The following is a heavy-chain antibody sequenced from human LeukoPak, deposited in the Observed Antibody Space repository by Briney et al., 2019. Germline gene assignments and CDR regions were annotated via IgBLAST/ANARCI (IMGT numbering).Heavy chain of an antibody. V-gene: IGHV4-59*01. CDR3: ARGGEAATAD. CDR2: IYYSGST. CDR1: GGSISTYY. D-gene: IGHD6-13*01. Sequence: SETLSLTCTVSGGSISTYYWTWIRQPPGKGLEWIGYIYYSGSTNYNPSLKSRVTISVDTSKNQFSLKLSSVTAADTAVYYCARGGEAATADWGRGILVNVSS. J-gene: IGHJ4*02.